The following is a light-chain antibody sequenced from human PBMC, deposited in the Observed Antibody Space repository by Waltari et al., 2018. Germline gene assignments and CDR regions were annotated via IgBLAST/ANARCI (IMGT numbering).Light chain of an antibody. CDR3: QEYGSSPSWT. Sequence: EIVLTQYPDTVSLSPGERATVSCRASQSVSGNFLAWYQHKPGQAPRLLMYDASTRLTGVPDRFSGSGSGTDFTLTISRLEPEDFAVYYCQEYGSSPSWTFGQGTKVELK. V-gene: IGKV3-20*01. CDR2: DAS. CDR1: QSVSGNF. J-gene: IGKJ1*01.